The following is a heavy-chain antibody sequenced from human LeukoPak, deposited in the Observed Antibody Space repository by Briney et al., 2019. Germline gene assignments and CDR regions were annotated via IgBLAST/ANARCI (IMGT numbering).Heavy chain of an antibody. V-gene: IGHV4-61*09. J-gene: IGHJ3*02. Sequence: SQTLSLTCTVSGGSISSGSYYWSWIRQPAGKGLESIGHISTSGSTNYNPSLKSRVTMSVDTSKNQFSLMLSSVTAADTAVYYCAREPYASGSKVAFDIWGQGTMVTVSS. D-gene: IGHD3-10*01. CDR2: ISTSGST. CDR3: AREPYASGSKVAFDI. CDR1: GGSISSGSYY.